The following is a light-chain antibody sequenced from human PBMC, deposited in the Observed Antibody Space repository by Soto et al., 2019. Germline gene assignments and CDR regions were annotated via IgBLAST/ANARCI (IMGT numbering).Light chain of an antibody. CDR1: QSISSW. Sequence: DIDMTQARSTRCAFVVDIVTFTCPASQSISSWLAWYQQKPGKAPKLLICDASSLQSGVPSRFSGSGSGTEFTLTISSLQPDDVATYYCQHYKSYWWTFGQGTKVDIK. CDR3: QHYKSYWWT. V-gene: IGKV1-5*01. CDR2: DAS. J-gene: IGKJ1*01.